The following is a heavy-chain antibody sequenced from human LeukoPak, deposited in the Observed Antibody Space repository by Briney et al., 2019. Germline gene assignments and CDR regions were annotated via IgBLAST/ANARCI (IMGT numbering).Heavy chain of an antibody. D-gene: IGHD6-6*01. V-gene: IGHV4-30-4*01. CDR3: ARRWSIAARPWDY. J-gene: IGHJ4*02. Sequence: PSQTLSLTCTVSGGSISSGDYYWSWIRQPPGKGLEWIGYIYYSGSTYYNPSLKSRVTISVDTSKNQFSLKLSSVTAADTAVYYCARRWSIAARPWDYWGQGTLVTVSS. CDR2: IYYSGST. CDR1: GGSISSGDYY.